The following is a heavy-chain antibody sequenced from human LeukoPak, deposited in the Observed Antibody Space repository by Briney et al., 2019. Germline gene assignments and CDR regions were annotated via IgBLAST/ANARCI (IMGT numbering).Heavy chain of an antibody. CDR1: GYTFTSYD. Sequence: GASGKVSCKASGYTFTSYDINWVRQATGQGLEWMGWMNPNSGNTGYAQKFQGRVTMTRNTSISTAYMELSSLRSEDTAVYYCAREDYGSGSSHYGMDVWGQGTTVTVSS. V-gene: IGHV1-8*01. J-gene: IGHJ6*02. CDR3: AREDYGSGSSHYGMDV. D-gene: IGHD3-10*01. CDR2: MNPNSGNT.